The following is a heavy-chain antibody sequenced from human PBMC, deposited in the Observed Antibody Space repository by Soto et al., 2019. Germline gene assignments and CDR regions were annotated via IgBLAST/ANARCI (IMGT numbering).Heavy chain of an antibody. Sequence: PSETPSLTFTVSGGSISSYYWSWIRQPPGKGLEWIGYIYYSGSTNYNPSLKSRVTISVDTSKNQFSLKLSSVTAADTAVYYCARWGYDILTDGSGDYFDYWGQGTLVTVS. D-gene: IGHD3-9*01. V-gene: IGHV4-59*01. CDR2: IYYSGST. J-gene: IGHJ4*02. CDR1: GGSISSYY. CDR3: ARWGYDILTDGSGDYFDY.